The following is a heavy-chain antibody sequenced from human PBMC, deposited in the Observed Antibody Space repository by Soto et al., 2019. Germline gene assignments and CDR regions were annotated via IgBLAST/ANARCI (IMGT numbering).Heavy chain of an antibody. V-gene: IGHV2-5*02. CDR1: GFSLTTRGVG. CDR2: IYWDDDT. CDR3: AHRTTTVTWWFYP. J-gene: IGHJ5*02. D-gene: IGHD4-17*01. Sequence: QITLKESGPTLVKPTQTLTLTCTFSGFSLTTRGVGVGWIRQPPGKPLEWLALIYWDDDTRYSPSLKSRLAITKDTSKNQVVLTMSSIDPADTGTYFCAHRTTTVTWWFYPWGQGTLVTVSS.